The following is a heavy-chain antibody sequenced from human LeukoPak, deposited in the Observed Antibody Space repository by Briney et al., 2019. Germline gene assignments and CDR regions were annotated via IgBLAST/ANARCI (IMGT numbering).Heavy chain of an antibody. V-gene: IGHV4-59*08. Sequence: SETLSLTCTVSGGSISSYYWSWIRQPPGKGLEWIGYIYYSGSTNYNPSLKSRVTIPVDTSKNQFSLKLSSVTAADTAVYYCARHGLIAVAGTDFDYWGQGTLVTVSS. CDR1: GGSISSYY. CDR3: ARHGLIAVAGTDFDY. D-gene: IGHD6-19*01. CDR2: IYYSGST. J-gene: IGHJ4*02.